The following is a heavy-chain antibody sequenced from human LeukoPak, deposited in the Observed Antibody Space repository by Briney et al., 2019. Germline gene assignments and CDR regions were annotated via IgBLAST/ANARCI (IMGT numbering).Heavy chain of an antibody. CDR3: ARDIFLSGSGSLDY. J-gene: IGHJ4*02. Sequence: ASVKVSCKASGGTFSSYAISWVRQAPGQGLEWMGGIIPIFGTANYAQKFQGRVTITTDESTSTAYMELSSLRSEDTAVYYCARDIFLSGSGSLDYWGQGTLVTVSS. D-gene: IGHD3-22*01. CDR1: GGTFSSYA. CDR2: IIPIFGTA. V-gene: IGHV1-69*05.